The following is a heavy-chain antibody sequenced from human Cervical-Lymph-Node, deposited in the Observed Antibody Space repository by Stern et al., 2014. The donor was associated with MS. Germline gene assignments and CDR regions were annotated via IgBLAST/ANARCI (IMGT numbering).Heavy chain of an antibody. CDR3: ARDWSYSIDY. Sequence: VQLLESGAEVMQPGASVKVSCKASGYTFTSYGISWVRQAPGQGLEWMGWISANNGNTNYAQKFQGRVTMTTDTSTSSAYMELRSLRSDDTAVYYCARDWSYSIDYWGQGTLVTVSS. J-gene: IGHJ4*02. V-gene: IGHV1-18*01. D-gene: IGHD1-26*01. CDR2: ISANNGNT. CDR1: GYTFTSYG.